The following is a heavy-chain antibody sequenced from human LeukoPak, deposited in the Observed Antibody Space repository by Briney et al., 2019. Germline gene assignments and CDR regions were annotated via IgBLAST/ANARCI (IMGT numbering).Heavy chain of an antibody. CDR3: ARVFYDSSGYYYQGFDY. Sequence: SETLSLTCTVSGGSISSSSYYWGWIRQPPGKGLEWIGSIYYSGSTYYNPSLKSRVTISVDTSKNQFSLKLSSVTAADTAVYYCARVFYDSSGYYYQGFDYWGQGTLVTVSS. CDR1: GGSISSSSYY. D-gene: IGHD3-22*01. V-gene: IGHV4-39*07. CDR2: IYYSGST. J-gene: IGHJ4*02.